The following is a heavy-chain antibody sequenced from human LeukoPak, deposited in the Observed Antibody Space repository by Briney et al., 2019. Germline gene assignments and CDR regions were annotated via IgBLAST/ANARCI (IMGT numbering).Heavy chain of an antibody. CDR1: GGTFSSYA. D-gene: IGHD3-22*01. CDR2: IIPIFGTA. Sequence: SVKVSCKASGGTFSSYAISWVRQAPGQGLEWMGRIIPIFGTANYAQKFQGRVTITTDESTSTAYMELSSLRSEDTAVYYCARDKGYYYDSGDYWGQGTLVTVSS. J-gene: IGHJ4*02. CDR3: ARDKGYYYDSGDY. V-gene: IGHV1-69*05.